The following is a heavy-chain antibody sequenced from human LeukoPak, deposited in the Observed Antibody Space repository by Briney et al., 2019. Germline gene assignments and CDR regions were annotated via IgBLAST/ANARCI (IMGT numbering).Heavy chain of an antibody. CDR2: MNPNSGNT. V-gene: IGHV1-8*02. CDR1: GYTFTSYD. D-gene: IGHD3-10*01. Sequence: GASVKVSCKASGYTFTSYDINWVRQATGQGLEWMGWMNPNSGNTGYAQKFQGRVTMTRNTSISTAYMELSSLRSEDTAVYYCARGVGLLWFGESTYYFDYWGQGTLVTVSS. CDR3: ARGVGLLWFGESTYYFDY. J-gene: IGHJ4*02.